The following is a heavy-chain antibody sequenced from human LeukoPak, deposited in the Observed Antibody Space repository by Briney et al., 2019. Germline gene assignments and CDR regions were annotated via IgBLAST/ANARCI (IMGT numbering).Heavy chain of an antibody. D-gene: IGHD1-26*01. CDR2: IIPIVNRA. V-gene: IGHV1-69*04. CDR3: ARLRADAGSGHNWFDP. CDR1: GGTLSSSG. J-gene: IGHJ5*02. Sequence: SVKVSCKASGGTLSSSGIGWVRQAPGQGLEWMGRIIPIVNRANSAQRFQGRVTITADTSTNTVYMELSSLRSDDTAVYYCARLRADAGSGHNWFDPWGQGTLVTVSS.